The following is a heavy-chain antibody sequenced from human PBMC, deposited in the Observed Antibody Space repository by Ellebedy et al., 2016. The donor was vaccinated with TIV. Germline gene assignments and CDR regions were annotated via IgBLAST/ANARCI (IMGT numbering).Heavy chain of an antibody. CDR2: IRYDGSNK. CDR1: GFTFSNFG. CDR3: AKGQVGGPFEH. J-gene: IGHJ4*02. V-gene: IGHV3-30*02. Sequence: GESLKISCAASGFTFSNFGMHWVRQAPGKGLEWVAFIRYDGSNKYYADSVKGRFTISRDNSNNTVYLQMSSLRLDDTAIYYCAKGQVGGPFEHWGQGTLVTVSS. D-gene: IGHD1-26*01.